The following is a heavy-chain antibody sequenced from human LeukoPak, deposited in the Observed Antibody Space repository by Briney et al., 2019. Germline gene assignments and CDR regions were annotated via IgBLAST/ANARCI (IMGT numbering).Heavy chain of an antibody. CDR1: GGSVNSGSYY. J-gene: IGHJ4*02. V-gene: IGHV4-61*01. D-gene: IGHD1-14*01. Sequence: SETLSLTCTVSGGSVNSGSYYWNWIRQPPGKGLEWIGYIYYSGSTNYNPSLKSRVTISVDTSKNQFSLKLSSVTAADTAVYYCARGYPTEPSDYWGQGTLVTVSS. CDR2: IYYSGST. CDR3: ARGYPTEPSDY.